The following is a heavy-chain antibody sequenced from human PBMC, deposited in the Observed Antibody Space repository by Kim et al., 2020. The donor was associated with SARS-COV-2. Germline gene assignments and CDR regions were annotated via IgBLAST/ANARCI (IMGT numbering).Heavy chain of an antibody. D-gene: IGHD1-26*01. V-gene: IGHV4-59*08. CDR1: GGSISSYY. CDR3: ARHEVPGDSGSYSDDYWFDP. J-gene: IGHJ5*02. Sequence: SETLSLTCTVSGGSISSYYWSWIRQPPGKGLEWIGYIYYSGSTHYNPSLKSRVTISVDTSKNQFSLKLSSVTAADTAVYYCARHEVPGDSGSYSDDYWFDPWGQGTLVTVSS. CDR2: IYYSGST.